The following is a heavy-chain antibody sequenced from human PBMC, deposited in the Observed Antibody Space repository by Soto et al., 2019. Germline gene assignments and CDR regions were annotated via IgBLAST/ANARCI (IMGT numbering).Heavy chain of an antibody. CDR3: ARADSGYDTSDY. CDR2: IYYSGST. Sequence: SETLSLTCTVSGGSISSYYWSWIRQPPGKGLEWIGYIYYSGSTNYNPSLKSRVTISVDTSKNQFSLKLSSVTAADTAVYYCARADSGYDTSDYWGQGTLVTVSS. D-gene: IGHD5-12*01. CDR1: GGSISSYY. V-gene: IGHV4-59*01. J-gene: IGHJ4*02.